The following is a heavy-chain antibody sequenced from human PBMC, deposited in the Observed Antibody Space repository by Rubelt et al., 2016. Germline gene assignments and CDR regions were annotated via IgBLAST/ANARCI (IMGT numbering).Heavy chain of an antibody. V-gene: IGHV1-46*01. D-gene: IGHD2-2*03. J-gene: IGHJ4*02. CDR3: ARVPAGYCSSTSCYVSDY. CDR2: INPSGGST. Sequence: QVQLVQSGAEVKKPGASVKVSCKASGYTFTSYYMHWVRQAPGQGLEWMGIINPSGGSTSYAQKFPGRVTMTRDTPTSTAYMGLSSLRSEDTAVYYCARVPAGYCSSTSCYVSDYWGQGTLVTVSS. CDR1: GYTFTSYY.